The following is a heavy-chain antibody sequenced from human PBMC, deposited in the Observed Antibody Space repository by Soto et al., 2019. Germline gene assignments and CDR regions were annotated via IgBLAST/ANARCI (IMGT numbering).Heavy chain of an antibody. D-gene: IGHD5-18*01. CDR3: ARGETAMVTGDY. CDR2: IDPSDSYT. Sequence: PGESLKISCKGSGYSFTSYWISWVRQMPGKGLEWMGMIDPSDSYTNYSPSFQVHVTISADKSISTAYLQWSSLKASDTAVYYCARGETAMVTGDYWGQGTLVTVSS. CDR1: GYSFTSYW. J-gene: IGHJ4*02. V-gene: IGHV5-10-1*01.